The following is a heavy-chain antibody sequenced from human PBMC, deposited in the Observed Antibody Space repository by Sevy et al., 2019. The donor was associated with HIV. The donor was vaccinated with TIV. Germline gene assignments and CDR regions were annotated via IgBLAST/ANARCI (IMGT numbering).Heavy chain of an antibody. CDR1: GASISSAGYY. V-gene: IGHV4-61*09. Sequence: SETLSLTCTVSGASISSAGYYWSWIRQPAGKGLEWIGHIYTSGSANYNPSLKSRVTMSVDASKNQFSLKLSSLTAADTAVYYCARGSEWEGFGEMYYYYRMDVWGQGTTVTVSS. CDR2: IYTSGSA. D-gene: IGHD3-10*01. CDR3: ARGSEWEGFGEMYYYYRMDV. J-gene: IGHJ6*02.